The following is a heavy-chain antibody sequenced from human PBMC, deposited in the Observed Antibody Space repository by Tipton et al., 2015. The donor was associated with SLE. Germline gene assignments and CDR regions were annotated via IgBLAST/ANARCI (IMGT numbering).Heavy chain of an antibody. D-gene: IGHD2-21*01. CDR2: IYYSGST. CDR3: ARRRGGDGYLDY. J-gene: IGHJ4*02. CDR1: GGSFSGYY. V-gene: IGHV4-59*01. Sequence: TLSLTCAVYGGSFSGYYWSWIRQPPGKGLEWIGYIYYSGSTNYNPSLKSRVTISVDTSKNQFSLKLSSVTAADTAVYYCARRRGGDGYLDYWGQGTLVTVSS.